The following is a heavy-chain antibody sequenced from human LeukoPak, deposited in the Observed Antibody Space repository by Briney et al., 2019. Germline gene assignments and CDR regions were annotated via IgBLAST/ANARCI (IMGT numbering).Heavy chain of an antibody. CDR3: ARDGGGYSYGYNTYYFDY. V-gene: IGHV4-34*01. CDR2: INHSGST. CDR1: GGSLSGYY. Sequence: SETLSLTCAVYGGSLSGYYWSWIRQPPGKGLEWIGEINHSGSTNYNPSLKSRVTISVDTSKNQFSLKLSSVTAADTAVYYCARDGGGYSYGYNTYYFDYWGQGTLVTVSS. J-gene: IGHJ4*02. D-gene: IGHD5-18*01.